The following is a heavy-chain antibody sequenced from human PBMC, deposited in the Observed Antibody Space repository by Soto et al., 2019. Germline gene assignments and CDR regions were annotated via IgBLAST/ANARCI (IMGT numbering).Heavy chain of an antibody. J-gene: IGHJ3*02. CDR2: ISSSSSYI. CDR1: GFTFSSYS. CDR3: ASIAVAGTFDAFDI. D-gene: IGHD6-19*01. V-gene: IGHV3-21*01. Sequence: GGSLRLSCAASGFTFSSYSMNWVRQALGKGLEWVSSISSSSSYIYYADSVKGRFTISRDNAKNSLYLQMNSLRAEDTAVYYCASIAVAGTFDAFDIWGQGTMVTVSS.